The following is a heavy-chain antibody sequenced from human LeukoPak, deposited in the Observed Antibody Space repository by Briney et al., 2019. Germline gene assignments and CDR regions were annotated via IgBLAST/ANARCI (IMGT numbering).Heavy chain of an antibody. CDR2: ISAYNGNT. CDR3: ARETFYYDSGGHPHWYFDL. D-gene: IGHD3-22*01. Sequence: GASVKVSCKASGYTITNYDISWVRQAPGQGLEWMGWISAYNGNTNYAQKFQGRVTMTTDTSTSTAYMELRSLISDDTAVYYCARETFYYDSGGHPHWYFDLWGRGTLVTVSS. CDR1: GYTITNYD. J-gene: IGHJ2*01. V-gene: IGHV1-18*01.